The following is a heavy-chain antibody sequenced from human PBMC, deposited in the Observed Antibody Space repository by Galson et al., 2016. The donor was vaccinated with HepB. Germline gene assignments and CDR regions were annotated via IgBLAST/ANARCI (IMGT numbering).Heavy chain of an antibody. V-gene: IGHV3-53*01. CDR2: MCSDGRT. D-gene: IGHD2-15*01. Sequence: SLRLSCAVSGFSVSDNYMSWVRQAPGQGLEWVSLMCSDGRTHYADSAKGRFTISRDNSKNTVFLKMKSLRAEDSAVYFCYSRLGYCRGETCVGRYWGHGTPVTVAS. CDR3: YSRLGYCRGETCVGRY. J-gene: IGHJ4*01. CDR1: GFSVSDNY.